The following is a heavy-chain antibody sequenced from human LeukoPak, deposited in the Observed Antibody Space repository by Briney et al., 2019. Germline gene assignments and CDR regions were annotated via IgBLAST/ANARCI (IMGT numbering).Heavy chain of an antibody. V-gene: IGHV4-61*01. J-gene: IGHJ6*02. CDR3: ARGKPGHSGYYYGMDV. CDR2: IYYSGNT. D-gene: IGHD5-12*01. Sequence: SETLSLTCTVSGYSISSGYYWGWIRQPPGKGLEWIGYIYYSGNTNYNPSLKSRVTISVDTSKNQVSLKLSSVTAADTAVYYCARGKPGHSGYYYGMDVWGQGTTVTVSS. CDR1: GYSISSGYY.